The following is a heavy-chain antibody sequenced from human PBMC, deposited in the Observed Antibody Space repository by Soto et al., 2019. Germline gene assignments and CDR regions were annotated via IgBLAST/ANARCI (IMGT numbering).Heavy chain of an antibody. V-gene: IGHV3-33*01. CDR3: ARVFGDLGLYFDS. Sequence: QVQLVESGGGVVQPGRSLRLSCAASGVTFSSYGMHWVRQAPGKGLEWVAVIWYDGSNKYYADSVKGRFTISRDNSKNTLYLQMTSLRAEDTAVYYCARVFGDLGLYFDSWGQGTLVTVSS. J-gene: IGHJ4*02. CDR2: IWYDGSNK. D-gene: IGHD2-21*01. CDR1: GVTFSSYG.